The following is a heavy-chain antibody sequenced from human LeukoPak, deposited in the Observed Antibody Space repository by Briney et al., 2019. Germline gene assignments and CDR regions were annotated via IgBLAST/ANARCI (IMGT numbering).Heavy chain of an antibody. CDR3: ARGSPRSVGGSYYYYFDY. V-gene: IGHV4-4*07. CDR1: GDSISIYY. D-gene: IGHD1-26*01. J-gene: IGHJ4*02. Sequence: SETLSLTCTVSGDSISIYYWSWVRQPAGKGLEWIGRMFTSGSTSYNPSLQSRVIISVDTSKNQFSLKLSSVTAADTAVYYCARGSPRSVGGSYYYYFDYWGQGTLVTVSS. CDR2: MFTSGST.